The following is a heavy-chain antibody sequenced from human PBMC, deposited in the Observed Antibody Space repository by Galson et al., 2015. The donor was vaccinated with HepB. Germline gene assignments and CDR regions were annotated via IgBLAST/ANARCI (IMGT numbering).Heavy chain of an antibody. Sequence: SLRLSCAAPGFTLSTYAMSWVRQAPGKGLEWVSDISGSGGTTYYANSVKGRFTISRDNSKNTVYLQMNSLRAEDTAVYHCATRQKYSSSSSFFDSWGQGTLVTVSS. D-gene: IGHD6-13*01. CDR1: GFTLSTYA. J-gene: IGHJ4*02. CDR3: ATRQKYSSSSSFFDS. V-gene: IGHV3-23*01. CDR2: ISGSGGTT.